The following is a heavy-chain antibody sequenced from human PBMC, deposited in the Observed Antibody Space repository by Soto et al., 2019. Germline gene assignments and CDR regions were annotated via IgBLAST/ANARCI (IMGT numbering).Heavy chain of an antibody. J-gene: IGHJ6*02. Sequence: ASVKVSCKASGYIFVNYGIAWVRQAPGQGLEWMGWISPYTGNTHSATRIQGRLTMTTDTSTSTAYMDLGSLTSDDTAVYYCVMVDNYVTPTPQDVWGQGTTVTVSS. CDR1: GYIFVNYG. D-gene: IGHD3-16*01. CDR2: ISPYTGNT. V-gene: IGHV1-18*01. CDR3: VMVDNYVTPTPQDV.